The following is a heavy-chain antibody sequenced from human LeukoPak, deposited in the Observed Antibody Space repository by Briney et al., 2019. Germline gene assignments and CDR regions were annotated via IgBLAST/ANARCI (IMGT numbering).Heavy chain of an antibody. Sequence: GGSLRLSCAASGFTFSSYEMNWVRQAPGKGLEWVALISYDGSNRYYADFVKGRFTISRDNSKNTLYLQMNSLRGEDTAVYYCAKVGDNWDFDYWGQGTLVTVSS. V-gene: IGHV3-30*18. CDR2: ISYDGSNR. CDR1: GFTFSSYE. D-gene: IGHD1-1*01. CDR3: AKVGDNWDFDY. J-gene: IGHJ4*02.